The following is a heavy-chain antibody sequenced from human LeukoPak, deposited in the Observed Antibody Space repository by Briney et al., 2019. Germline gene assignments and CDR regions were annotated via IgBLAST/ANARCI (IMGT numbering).Heavy chain of an antibody. Sequence: PSEXLSLTCAVYGGSFSGYYWSWLRQPPGKGVEGIGEINHSGSTNYNPSLTSRGTISVETSKNKCSLKLSSVTAADTAVYYCARGGYCSGGSCYRGLGWFDPWGQGTLVTVSS. J-gene: IGHJ5*02. CDR3: ARGGYCSGGSCYRGLGWFDP. V-gene: IGHV4-34*01. D-gene: IGHD2-15*01. CDR2: INHSGST. CDR1: GGSFSGYY.